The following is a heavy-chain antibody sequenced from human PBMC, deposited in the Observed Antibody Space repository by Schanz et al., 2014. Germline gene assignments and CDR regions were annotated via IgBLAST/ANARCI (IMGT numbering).Heavy chain of an antibody. D-gene: IGHD3-9*01. CDR2: ISPYNGNT. CDR1: GYTFTSYG. V-gene: IGHV1-18*01. Sequence: QVQLVQSGAEAKKPGASVKVSCKASGYTFTSYGISWVRQAPGQGLEWIEWISPYNGNTNYAQKLQGRVSMTADTSTSSAYMNLSCLRSHDTAVYYSAIDHSPYSNSADIRYFDCWGQGSLVTVSS. CDR3: AIDHSPYSNSADIRYFDC. J-gene: IGHJ4*02.